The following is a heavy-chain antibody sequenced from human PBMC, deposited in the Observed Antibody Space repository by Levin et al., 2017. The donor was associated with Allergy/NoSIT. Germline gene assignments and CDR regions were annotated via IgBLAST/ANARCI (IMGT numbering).Heavy chain of an antibody. J-gene: IGHJ6*02. CDR2: INVSGST. D-gene: IGHD3-10*01. Sequence: SQTLSLTCAVYGGSLSSYSWNWIRQPPGKGLEWIGEINVSGSTTNNPSLKSRVTLSVDTPKNQFSLRLSSVTAADTAVYYCARGFRAAVDRYYFGSGTYYYFNAMDVWGQGTTVTVSS. V-gene: IGHV4-34*01. CDR3: ARGFRAAVDRYYFGSGTYYYFNAMDV. CDR1: GGSLSSYS.